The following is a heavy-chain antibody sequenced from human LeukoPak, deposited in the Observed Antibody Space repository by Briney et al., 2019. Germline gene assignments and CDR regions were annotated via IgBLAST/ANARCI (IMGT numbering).Heavy chain of an antibody. CDR3: ASSYDSNGYYLYYFDY. J-gene: IGHJ4*02. D-gene: IGHD3-22*01. V-gene: IGHV3-11*01. CDR2: ISSSGSTI. Sequence: GGSLRLSCAASGFTFSDYYMSWIRQAPGKGLEWVSYISSSGSTIYYADSVKGRFTISRDNAKNSLYLQMNSLRAEDTAVYYCASSYDSNGYYLYYFDYWGQGTLVAVSS. CDR1: GFTFSDYY.